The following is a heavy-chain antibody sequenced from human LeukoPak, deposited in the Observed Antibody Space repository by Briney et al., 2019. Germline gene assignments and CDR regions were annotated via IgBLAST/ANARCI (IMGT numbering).Heavy chain of an antibody. J-gene: IGHJ4*02. Sequence: PSETLSLTCTVSGVSINSSGYYWGWLRQPPGKGLEWIGSIYYSGSMYASLKIRGTISVDTSKNQFSLTMSSVTAPDTAVYYCARPATYSTSGPPPDYWGQGTLVTVSS. V-gene: IGHV4-39*01. CDR3: ARPATYSTSGPPPDY. CDR1: GVSINSSGYY. CDR2: IYYSGSM. D-gene: IGHD4-11*01.